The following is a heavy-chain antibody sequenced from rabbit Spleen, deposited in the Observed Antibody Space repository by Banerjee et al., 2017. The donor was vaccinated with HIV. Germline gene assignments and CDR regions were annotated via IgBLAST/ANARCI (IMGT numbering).Heavy chain of an antibody. CDR3: ARDLVTVIGWNFYL. CDR1: GVSFSSNHY. Sequence: QSLEESGGDLVKPGASLTLTCTASGVSFSSNHYMCWVRQAPGKGLEWIACIEGGSSAFSYFASWAKGRFTISKTSSTTVTLQMTTLTAADTATYFCARDLVTVIGWNFYLWGPGTLVTVS. J-gene: IGHJ4*01. CDR2: IEGGSSAFS. V-gene: IGHV1S40*01. D-gene: IGHD1-1*01.